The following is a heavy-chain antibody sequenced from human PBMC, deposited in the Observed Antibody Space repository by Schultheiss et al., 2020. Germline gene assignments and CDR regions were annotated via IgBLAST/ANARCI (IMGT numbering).Heavy chain of an antibody. V-gene: IGHV4-39*07. CDR1: GGSISSSSYY. Sequence: SETLSLTCTVSGGSISSSSYYWGWIRQPPGKGLEWIGEINQSGSTNYSPSLKSRVTISVDTSKNQFSLRLSSVTAADTAVYYCARTTGTFDYWGQGTLVTVSS. D-gene: IGHD1-14*01. J-gene: IGHJ4*02. CDR2: INQSGST. CDR3: ARTTGTFDY.